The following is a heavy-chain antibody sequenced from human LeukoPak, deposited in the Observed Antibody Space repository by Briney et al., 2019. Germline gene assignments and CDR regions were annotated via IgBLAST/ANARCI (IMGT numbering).Heavy chain of an antibody. CDR2: INSDGSGT. D-gene: IGHD3-10*01. Sequence: GGSLRLSCAASGFTFSSYWMHWVRQAPGKGLVWVGRINSDGSGTRYADSVKGRFTISRDNSKNTLYLQMNSLRAEDTAVYYCAKDSFYGSGSYLYYYYGMDVWGQGTTVTVSS. CDR1: GFTFSSYW. CDR3: AKDSFYGSGSYLYYYYGMDV. V-gene: IGHV3-74*01. J-gene: IGHJ6*02.